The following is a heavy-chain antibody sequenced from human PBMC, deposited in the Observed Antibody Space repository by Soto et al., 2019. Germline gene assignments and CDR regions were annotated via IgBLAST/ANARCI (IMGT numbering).Heavy chain of an antibody. V-gene: IGHV4-31*03. Sequence: QGQLQESGPELVKPSQTLSLTCTVSGGSISSGGSYWGWIRQHPGRGLEWIGYIDNSGTSYYNPSLKSRLTISVDTSNNHFSLHLRSVTAADTAVYYCARVGISGTIDAFDIWGQGTMVTVSS. D-gene: IGHD1-20*01. J-gene: IGHJ3*02. CDR2: IDNSGTS. CDR1: GGSISSGGSY. CDR3: ARVGISGTIDAFDI.